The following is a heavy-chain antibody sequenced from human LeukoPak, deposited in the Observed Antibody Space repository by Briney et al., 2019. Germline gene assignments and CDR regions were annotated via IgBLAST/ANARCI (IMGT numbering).Heavy chain of an antibody. J-gene: IGHJ4*02. CDR2: IRYDGSII. CDR3: ATDAGGGG. D-gene: IGHD3-16*01. CDR1: GFTFSSYG. V-gene: IGHV3-30*02. Sequence: GGSLRLSCTTSGFTFSSYGMHWVRQAPGKGLEWVTFIRYDGSIITYADSVEGRFTISRDNSKNMLYLQMNSLRTDDTAPYYCATDAGGGGWGQGTLVTVSS.